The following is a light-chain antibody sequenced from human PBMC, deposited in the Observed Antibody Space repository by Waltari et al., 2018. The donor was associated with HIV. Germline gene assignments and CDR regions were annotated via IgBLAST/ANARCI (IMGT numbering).Light chain of an antibody. V-gene: IGKV1-9*01. Sequence: DIQLTQSPSFLSASVGDRVTITCRANQNISAYLAWYQQKPGKAPTLLIYSASTVQRGVPSRFSGSGSGAEFTLTISSLQPEDFATYCCQQLDSYPRTFGHGTKVEI. J-gene: IGKJ1*01. CDR2: SAS. CDR1: QNISAY. CDR3: QQLDSYPRT.